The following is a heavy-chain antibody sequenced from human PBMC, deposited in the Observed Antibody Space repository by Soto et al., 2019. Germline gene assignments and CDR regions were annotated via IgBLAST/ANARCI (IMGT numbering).Heavy chain of an antibody. D-gene: IGHD4-17*01. CDR2: IYHSGST. J-gene: IGHJ6*02. CDR1: GGSITSSNW. V-gene: IGHV4-4*02. Sequence: PSETLSLTCVVSGGSITSSNWWSWVRQAPGKGLEWIGEIYHSGSTNYKPSLKSRVTISVDRSKNQFSLNLSSVTAADTAVYYCARLRLNTVGDFYGMDVWGQGTTVTVSS. CDR3: ARLRLNTVGDFYGMDV.